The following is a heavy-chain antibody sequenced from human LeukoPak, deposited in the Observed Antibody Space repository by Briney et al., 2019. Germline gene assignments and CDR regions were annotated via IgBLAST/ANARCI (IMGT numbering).Heavy chain of an antibody. D-gene: IGHD2-21*01. CDR1: GDSVSSNSAA. CDR2: TYYRSKWYN. J-gene: IGHJ6*03. CDR3: ARAFDIRPFWYYYYMDV. V-gene: IGHV6-1*01. Sequence: SQTLSPTCAISGDSVSSNSAAWNWIRQSPSRGLEWLGRTYYRSKWYNDYAVSVKSRITINPDTSKNQFSLQLNSVTPEDTAVYYCARAFDIRPFWYYYYMDVWGKGTTVTVSS.